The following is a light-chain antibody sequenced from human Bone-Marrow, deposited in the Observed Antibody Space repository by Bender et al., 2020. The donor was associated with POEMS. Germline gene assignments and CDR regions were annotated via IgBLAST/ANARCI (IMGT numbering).Light chain of an antibody. CDR1: SSDVGGYNY. CDR3: ASYTTSDTWV. CDR2: DVT. J-gene: IGLJ3*02. Sequence: QSALTQPASVSGSPGQSITISCTGSSSDVGGYNYVSWYQQYPGKAPKLMAYDVTKRPSGVSNRFSGSKSGNTASLTISGLQTEDEADYYCASYTTSDTWVFGGGTKLTVL. V-gene: IGLV2-14*03.